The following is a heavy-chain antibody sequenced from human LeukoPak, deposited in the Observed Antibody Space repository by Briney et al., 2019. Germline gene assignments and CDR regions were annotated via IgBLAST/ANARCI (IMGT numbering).Heavy chain of an antibody. CDR2: IYYSGST. CDR3: ARHEVVVVPAAKLNWFDP. Sequence: SETLSLTCTASGGSISSSSYYWGWIRQPPGKGLEWIGSIYYSGSTYYNPSLKSRVTISVDTSKNQFSLKLSSVTAADTAVYYCARHEVVVVPAAKLNWFDPWGQGTLVTVSS. D-gene: IGHD2-2*01. V-gene: IGHV4-39*01. J-gene: IGHJ5*02. CDR1: GGSISSSSYY.